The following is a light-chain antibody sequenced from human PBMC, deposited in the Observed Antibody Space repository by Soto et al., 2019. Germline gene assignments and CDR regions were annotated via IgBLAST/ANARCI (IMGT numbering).Light chain of an antibody. V-gene: IGLV1-51*01. J-gene: IGLJ1*01. CDR2: DDN. Sequence: QSVMTQPPSVSAAPGQKVTISCSGSSFNIGGNSVSWYQQLPGTAPKLLIYDDNKRPSGIPDRFSGSKSGTSATLGITGVQTGDEADYYCGSWDSSVSAYVFGTGTKVTVL. CDR1: SFNIGGNS. CDR3: GSWDSSVSAYV.